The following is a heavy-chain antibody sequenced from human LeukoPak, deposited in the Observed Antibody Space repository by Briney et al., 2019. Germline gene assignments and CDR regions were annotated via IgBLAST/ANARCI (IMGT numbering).Heavy chain of an antibody. CDR3: ARGVGITMIVVVDY. CDR2: ISYDGNNK. Sequence: GGSLRLSCAASGFTFSSYAMLWVRQAPGKGLEWVAVISYDGNNKYYADSVKGRFTISRDNSKNTLYLQMNSLRAEDTAVYYCARGVGITMIVVVDYWGQGTLVTVSS. V-gene: IGHV3-30*04. J-gene: IGHJ4*02. CDR1: GFTFSSYA. D-gene: IGHD3-22*01.